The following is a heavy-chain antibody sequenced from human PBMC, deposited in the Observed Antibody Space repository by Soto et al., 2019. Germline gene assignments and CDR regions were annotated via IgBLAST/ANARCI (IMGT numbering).Heavy chain of an antibody. J-gene: IGHJ6*02. Sequence: SVKVSCKASGGTFSSYAISWVRQAPGQGLEWMGRIIPILGTANYAQKFQGRVTITADESTSTAYMEVSSLRSEDTAVYYCARSPSLEDCSSTSCPPYYFYYYGMDVWGQGTTVTVSS. D-gene: IGHD2-2*01. CDR2: IIPILGTA. CDR1: GGTFSSYA. CDR3: ARSPSLEDCSSTSCPPYYFYYYGMDV. V-gene: IGHV1-69*11.